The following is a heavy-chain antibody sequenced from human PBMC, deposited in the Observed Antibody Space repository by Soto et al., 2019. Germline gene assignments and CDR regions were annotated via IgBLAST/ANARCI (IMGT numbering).Heavy chain of an antibody. V-gene: IGHV4-39*02. Sequence: SETLSLTCTVSGGSISSGTYYWGWIRQPPGKGLEWIGSLYYTGRTYYSPSLRSRVTISVDTSKNHFSLNLTSVTAADTAVYYCARRLARGVIGWFDPWGQGTLVTVSS. CDR2: LYYTGRT. CDR1: GGSISSGTYY. J-gene: IGHJ5*02. CDR3: ARRLARGVIGWFDP. D-gene: IGHD3-10*01.